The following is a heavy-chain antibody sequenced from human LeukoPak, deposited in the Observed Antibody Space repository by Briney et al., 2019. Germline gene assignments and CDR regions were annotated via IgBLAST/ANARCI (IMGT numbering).Heavy chain of an antibody. CDR1: GFTFNDYA. CDR3: ARGVTSWPQGPYHFDY. J-gene: IGHJ4*02. D-gene: IGHD2-2*01. V-gene: IGHV3-30*02. CDR2: IESNGNEK. Sequence: GGSLRLSCAVSGFTFNDYAMNWVRQAPGKGLEWVASIESNGNEKYSSDSLKGRFTISRDNSKNTLYLQINTVRPEDTAIFFCARGVTSWPQGPYHFDYWGQGILITVSS.